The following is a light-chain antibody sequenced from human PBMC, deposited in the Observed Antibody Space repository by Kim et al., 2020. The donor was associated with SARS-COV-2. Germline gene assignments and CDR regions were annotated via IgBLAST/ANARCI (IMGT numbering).Light chain of an antibody. V-gene: IGLV2-8*01. CDR3: SSYAGSNNFV. CDR1: SSDVGGYNY. J-gene: IGLJ1*01. CDR2: EVN. Sequence: ISCTGTSSDVGGYNYVSWYQQHPGKAPKLMIYEVNKRPSGVPDRFSGSKSGNTASLTVSGLQAEDEADYYCSSYAGSNNFVFGIGTKVTVL.